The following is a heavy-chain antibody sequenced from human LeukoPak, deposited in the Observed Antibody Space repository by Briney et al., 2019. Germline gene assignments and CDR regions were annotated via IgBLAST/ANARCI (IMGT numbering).Heavy chain of an antibody. Sequence: GRSLRLSCAASGFTFSSYGMHWDRQAPGKGLEWVAVIWYDGSNKYYADSVKGRFTISRDNSKNTLYLQMNSLRAEDTAVYYCARERRYYGSGSYYKTLDYWGQGTLVTVSS. V-gene: IGHV3-33*01. J-gene: IGHJ4*02. CDR1: GFTFSSYG. CDR2: IWYDGSNK. D-gene: IGHD3-10*01. CDR3: ARERRYYGSGSYYKTLDY.